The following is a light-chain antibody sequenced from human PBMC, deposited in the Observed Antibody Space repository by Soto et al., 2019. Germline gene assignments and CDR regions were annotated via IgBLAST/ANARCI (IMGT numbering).Light chain of an antibody. Sequence: DIQMTQSPSSLSASVGDSVTITCRASQSISSYLYWCQQKPGKAPKFLIYAASSLQSGVPSRFSGSGSGTDFTLTISSLQPEDFATYCCPQSYSTPLTFGGGTKVDIK. J-gene: IGKJ4*01. V-gene: IGKV1-39*01. CDR2: AAS. CDR3: PQSYSTPLT. CDR1: QSISSY.